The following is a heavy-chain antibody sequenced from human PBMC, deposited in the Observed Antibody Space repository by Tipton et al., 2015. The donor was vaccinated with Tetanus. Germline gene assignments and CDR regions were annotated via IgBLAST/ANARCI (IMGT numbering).Heavy chain of an antibody. CDR1: GGSISTYY. Sequence: TLSLTCTVSGGSISTYYWSWIRQPPGKGLEWIGYIFYSGNTDYNPSLKTRGTISVDTSKNQFSLKLSSVTAADTAVYYCARDRGLTTGGGIGMDVWGQGTTVTVSS. CDR2: IFYSGNT. CDR3: ARDRGLTTGGGIGMDV. V-gene: IGHV4-59*01. D-gene: IGHD4-17*01. J-gene: IGHJ6*02.